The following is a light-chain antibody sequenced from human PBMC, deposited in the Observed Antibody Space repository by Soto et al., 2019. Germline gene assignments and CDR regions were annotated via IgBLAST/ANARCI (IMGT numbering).Light chain of an antibody. Sequence: QSVLAQPPSASGSPGQSVTISCTVTSNDVGDYNYVSWYQQHPGKAPKLLIYEVSKRPSGVPGRFSGSKSGNTASLTVSGLQAEDEADYYCSSYAGSSTLYVFGTGTKVTVL. J-gene: IGLJ1*01. V-gene: IGLV2-8*01. CDR2: EVS. CDR3: SSYAGSSTLYV. CDR1: SNDVGDYNY.